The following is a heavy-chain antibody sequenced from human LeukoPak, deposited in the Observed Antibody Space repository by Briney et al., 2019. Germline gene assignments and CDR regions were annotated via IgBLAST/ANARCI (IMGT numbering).Heavy chain of an antibody. Sequence: GGSLRLSCAASGFTFSDYYMSWVRQAPGKGLEWVSSISSSSSHIYYADSVKGRFTVSRDNAKNSLYLQMNSLRAEDTAVYYCARHNSGSYDLEYWGQGTLVTVSS. CDR1: GFTFSDYY. CDR3: ARHNSGSYDLEY. V-gene: IGHV3-21*01. CDR2: ISSSSSHI. D-gene: IGHD3-10*01. J-gene: IGHJ4*02.